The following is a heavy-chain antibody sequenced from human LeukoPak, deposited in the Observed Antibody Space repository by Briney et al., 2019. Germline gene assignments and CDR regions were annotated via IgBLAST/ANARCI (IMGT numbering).Heavy chain of an antibody. D-gene: IGHD3-22*01. V-gene: IGHV3-48*01. Sequence: GGSLRLSCAASGFTFSSYSMNWVRQAPGKGLEWVSYISSSSSTIYYTGSVKGRFTISRDNAKNSLYLQMNSLRAEDTAVYYCARGAYYYDSSGYSPFDYWGQGTLVTVSS. CDR1: GFTFSSYS. J-gene: IGHJ4*02. CDR3: ARGAYYYDSSGYSPFDY. CDR2: ISSSSSTI.